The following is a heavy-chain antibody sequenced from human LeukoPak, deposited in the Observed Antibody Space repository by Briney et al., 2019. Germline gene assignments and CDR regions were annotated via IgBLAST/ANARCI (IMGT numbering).Heavy chain of an antibody. CDR2: ISGSGGST. CDR1: GFTFSSYA. V-gene: IGHV3-23*01. Sequence: GGSLRLSCAASGFTFSSYAMSWVRQAPGKGLEWVSAISGSGGSTCYADSVKGRFTISRDNSKNTLYLQMNSLRAEDTAVYYCAKDPEYSSSWYYDYWGQGTLVTVSS. J-gene: IGHJ4*02. D-gene: IGHD6-13*01. CDR3: AKDPEYSSSWYYDY.